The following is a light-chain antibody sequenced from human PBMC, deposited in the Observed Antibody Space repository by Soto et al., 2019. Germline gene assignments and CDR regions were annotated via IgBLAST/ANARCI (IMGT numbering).Light chain of an antibody. CDR3: QQYNNWPYT. V-gene: IGKV3-15*01. J-gene: IGKJ2*01. CDR2: GTS. Sequence: EIVMTQSPVALSVSPGERAALSCRASQSVGRNFAWYQQRPGQAPRVLIYGTSTMATGVPARFSGSGSGTDSTLTISSLQSEEFAVYYCQQYNNWPYTFGQGTRLELK. CDR1: QSVGRN.